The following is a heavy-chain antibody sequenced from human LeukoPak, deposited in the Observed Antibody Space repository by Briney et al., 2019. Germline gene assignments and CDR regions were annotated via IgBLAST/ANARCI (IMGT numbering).Heavy chain of an antibody. CDR3: ARDTNYDFWSGTRGAFDI. V-gene: IGHV4-59*01. D-gene: IGHD3-3*01. Sequence: SETLSLTCTVSGGPISSYYWSWIRQPPGKGLEWIGYIYYSGSTNYNPSLKSRVTISVDTSKNQFSLKLSSVTAADTAVYYCARDTNYDFWSGTRGAFDIWGQGTMVTVSS. CDR1: GGPISSYY. CDR2: IYYSGST. J-gene: IGHJ3*02.